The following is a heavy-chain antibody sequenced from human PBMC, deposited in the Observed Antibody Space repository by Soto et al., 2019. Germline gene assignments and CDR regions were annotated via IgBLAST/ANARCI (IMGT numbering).Heavy chain of an antibody. Sequence: EVQLVESGGGLVQPGRSLRLSCVASGFTADDYAMHWVRQAPGKGLEWVSGISSNSDTIDYADSVKGRFTISRDNAKNSLFLQMNSLRPEDTALYYCAKDMKWGGMTTIHYCASWGQGTLVNVSS. CDR2: ISSNSDTI. CDR3: AKDMKWGGMTTIHYCAS. J-gene: IGHJ4*02. D-gene: IGHD4-17*01. CDR1: GFTADDYA. V-gene: IGHV3-9*02.